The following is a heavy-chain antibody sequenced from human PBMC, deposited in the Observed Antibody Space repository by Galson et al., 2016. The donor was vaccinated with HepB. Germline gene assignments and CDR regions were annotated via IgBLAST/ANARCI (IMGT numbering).Heavy chain of an antibody. V-gene: IGHV4-61*01. Sequence: SETLSLTCTVSGGSVSRINHYWTWLRQPPGKGLEWIGYIYNSGGTNYNASLKSRVTILVDKSKNQFSLKLNSVTAADTAVYYCARYSSYGDYGYFDYWGQGTLVTVAS. CDR3: ARYSSYGDYGYFDY. CDR1: GGSVSRINHY. D-gene: IGHD4-17*01. CDR2: IYNSGGT. J-gene: IGHJ4*02.